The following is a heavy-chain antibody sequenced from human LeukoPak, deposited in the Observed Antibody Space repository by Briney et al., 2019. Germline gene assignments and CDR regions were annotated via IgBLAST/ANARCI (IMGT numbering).Heavy chain of an antibody. CDR2: ITPNADRT. Sequence: GGSLRLSCAASGFSFGSYGMSWVRQAPGKGLEWVSFITPNADRTSYADSVEGRFTISRDNPRNTLYMQMNSLRDEDTALYYCAIMHGYYDGSGYWVQWGQGTLVTVSS. V-gene: IGHV3-23*01. CDR3: AIMHGYYDGSGYWVQ. CDR1: GFSFGSYG. J-gene: IGHJ1*01. D-gene: IGHD3-22*01.